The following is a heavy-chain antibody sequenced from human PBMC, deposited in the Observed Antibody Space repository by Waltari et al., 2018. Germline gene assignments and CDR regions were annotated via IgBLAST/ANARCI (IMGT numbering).Heavy chain of an antibody. V-gene: IGHV3-53*01. J-gene: IGHJ6*02. CDR1: GFTVSSNY. Sequence: EVQLVESGGGLIQPGGSLRLSCAASGFTVSSNYMSWVRQAPGKGLEWVSVIYSGGSTYYADSVKGRFTISRDNSKNTLYLQMNSLRAEDTAVYYCARDIVRQTTVRNYYGMDVWGQGTTVTVSS. CDR2: IYSGGST. D-gene: IGHD4-17*01. CDR3: ARDIVRQTTVRNYYGMDV.